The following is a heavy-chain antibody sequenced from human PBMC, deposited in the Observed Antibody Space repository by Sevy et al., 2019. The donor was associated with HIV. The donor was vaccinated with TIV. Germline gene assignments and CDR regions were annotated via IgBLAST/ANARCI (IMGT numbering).Heavy chain of an antibody. D-gene: IGHD3-9*01. CDR3: AREWVWVGLRYFDWLLFHDAFDI. Sequence: GGSLRLSCAASGFTFSSYSMNWVRQAPGKGLEWVSYISSSSSTIYYADSVKGRFTISRDNAKNSLYLQMNSLRDEDTAVYYCAREWVWVGLRYFDWLLFHDAFDIWGQGTMVTVSS. CDR2: ISSSSSTI. CDR1: GFTFSSYS. J-gene: IGHJ3*02. V-gene: IGHV3-48*02.